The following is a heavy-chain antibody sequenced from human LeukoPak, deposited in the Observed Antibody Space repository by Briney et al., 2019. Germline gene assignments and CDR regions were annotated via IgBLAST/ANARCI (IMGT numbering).Heavy chain of an antibody. D-gene: IGHD6-19*01. V-gene: IGHV4-59*08. CDR1: GGSISSYY. CDR3: ARGRAVAGTVNYYYGMDV. Sequence: SETLSLTCTVSGGSISSYYWSWIRQPPGKGLEWIGYIYYSGSTNYNPSLKSRVTISVDTSKNQFSLKLSSVTAADTAVYYCARGRAVAGTVNYYYGMDVWGQGTTVTVSS. CDR2: IYYSGST. J-gene: IGHJ6*02.